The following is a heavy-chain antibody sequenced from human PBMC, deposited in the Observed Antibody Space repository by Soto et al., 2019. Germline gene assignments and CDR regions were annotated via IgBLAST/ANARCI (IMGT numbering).Heavy chain of an antibody. Sequence: PGGSLRLSCAASGFTFSSCVMSWVRQAPGKGLEWVSSISGSGGTTYYADSVKGRFTISRDNSKGTLYQQMNSLRADDTAVYFCAKIYCSGGSCYSVDSWGQGTLVTVS. CDR2: ISGSGGTT. CDR3: AKIYCSGGSCYSVDS. V-gene: IGHV3-23*01. CDR1: GFTFSSCV. J-gene: IGHJ5*01. D-gene: IGHD2-15*01.